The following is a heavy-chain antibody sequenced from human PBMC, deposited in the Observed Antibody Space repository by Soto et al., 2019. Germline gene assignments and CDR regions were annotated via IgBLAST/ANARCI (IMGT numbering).Heavy chain of an antibody. J-gene: IGHJ6*03. CDR3: AREPYSHFVMDV. CDR2: IWYDGSSK. Sequence: GGSLLLSCAASGFIFSSHGMHWVRQAPGKGLEWVAVIWYDGSSKFYADSVKGRFTISRDNSKNTLYLQMNSLRAEDTAVYYSAREPYSHFVMDVWGKGNPVTFYS. V-gene: IGHV3-33*01. CDR1: GFIFSSHG. D-gene: IGHD5-12*01.